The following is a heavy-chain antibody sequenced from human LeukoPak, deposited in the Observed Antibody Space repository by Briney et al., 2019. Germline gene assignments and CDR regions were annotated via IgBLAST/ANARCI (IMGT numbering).Heavy chain of an antibody. V-gene: IGHV4-59*08. CDR1: GGSISSYY. CDR2: IYYSGST. Sequence: TSETLSLTCTVSGGSISSYYWSWIRQPPGKGLEWIGYIYYSGSTNYNPSLKSRVTISVDTSKNQFSLKLSSVTAADTAVYYCARRGSYPQNDAFDIWGQGTMVTVSS. J-gene: IGHJ3*02. CDR3: ARRGSYPQNDAFDI.